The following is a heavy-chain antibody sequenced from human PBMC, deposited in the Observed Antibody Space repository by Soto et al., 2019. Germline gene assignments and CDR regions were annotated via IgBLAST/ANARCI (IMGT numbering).Heavy chain of an antibody. J-gene: IGHJ6*02. V-gene: IGHV4-31*03. Sequence: SETLSLTCTVSAGSIRSGGYYWTWIRQHPGKGLEWIGYIYYSGSTYYNPSLKSRVTISVDTSKNQFSLKLSSVTAADTAVYYCVRDHHSSSAPNYYYYGMDVWGQGTTVTVSS. CDR2: IYYSGST. CDR3: VRDHHSSSAPNYYYYGMDV. D-gene: IGHD6-25*01. CDR1: AGSIRSGGYY.